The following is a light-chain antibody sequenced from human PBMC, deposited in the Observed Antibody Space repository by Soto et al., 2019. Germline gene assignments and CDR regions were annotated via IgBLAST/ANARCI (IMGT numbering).Light chain of an antibody. CDR1: QSMSSY. V-gene: IGKV1-39*01. CDR3: QQSSSSLVYT. CDR2: ATS. Sequence: DIQMTQSPSSLSASIGDGVTITCRASQSMSSYVNWYQKKPGKAPKLLIYATSSLQSGVPSRFSGSGSGTDFTLAISSLQPEDFATYFCQQSSSSLVYTFGQGTKVDIK. J-gene: IGKJ2*01.